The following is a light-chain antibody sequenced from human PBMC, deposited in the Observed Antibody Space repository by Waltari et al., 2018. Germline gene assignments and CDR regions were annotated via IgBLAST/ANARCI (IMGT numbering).Light chain of an antibody. CDR3: QQRSNWPT. CDR2: DAS. J-gene: IGKJ3*01. Sequence: LSCRAGQSVSSYLAWYQQKPGQAPRLRIYDASNRATGIPARFSGSGSGTDFTLTISSLEPEDFAVYYCQQRSNWPTFGPGTKVDIK. V-gene: IGKV3-11*01. CDR1: QSVSSY.